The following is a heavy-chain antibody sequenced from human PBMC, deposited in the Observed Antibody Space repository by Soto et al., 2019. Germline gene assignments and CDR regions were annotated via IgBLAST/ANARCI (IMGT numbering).Heavy chain of an antibody. J-gene: IGHJ4*02. CDR1: GFTFSNAW. CDR3: TTEPAYYDFWSGYYRYFDY. V-gene: IGHV3-15*07. CDR2: IKSKTDGGTT. Sequence: GGSLRLSCAASGFTFSNAWMNWVRQAPGKGLELVGRIKSKTDGGTTDYAAPVKGRFTISRDDSKNTLYLQMNSLKTEDTAVYYCTTEPAYYDFWSGYYRYFDYWGQGTLVTVSS. D-gene: IGHD3-3*01.